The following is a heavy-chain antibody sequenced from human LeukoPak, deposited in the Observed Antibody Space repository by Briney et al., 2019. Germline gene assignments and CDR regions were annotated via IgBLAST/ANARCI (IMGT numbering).Heavy chain of an antibody. D-gene: IGHD3-10*01. CDR3: ANRAPYYYASGSHVDY. Sequence: PGGSLRLSCAASGFTFSSYAMSWVRQAPGKGLEWVSVISGGGTTSYADSVKGRFTISRDNSKSTLYLQMNSLRAEDTAVYYCANRAPYYYASGSHVDYWGQGTLVTVSS. J-gene: IGHJ4*02. CDR1: GFTFSSYA. V-gene: IGHV3-23*01. CDR2: ISGGGTT.